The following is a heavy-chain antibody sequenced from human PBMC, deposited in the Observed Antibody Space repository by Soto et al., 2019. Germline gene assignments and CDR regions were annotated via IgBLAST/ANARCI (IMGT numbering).Heavy chain of an antibody. CDR1: GFSFSDYY. Sequence: PGGSLRLSCAASGFSFSDYYMTWIRQAPGKGLEWVSHISSSGGSIYYADSVKGRFTISRDNAKNSLYLQMNSLRAEDTAVYYCASSGWGGPGGWFDPWGQGTLVTVSS. CDR2: ISSSGGSI. CDR3: ASSGWGGPGGWFDP. V-gene: IGHV3-11*01. D-gene: IGHD6-19*01. J-gene: IGHJ5*02.